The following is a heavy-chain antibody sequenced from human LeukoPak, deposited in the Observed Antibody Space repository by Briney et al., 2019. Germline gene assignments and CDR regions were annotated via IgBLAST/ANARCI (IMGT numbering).Heavy chain of an antibody. CDR2: IYYSGNT. CDR3: ARDVVVLSRYYNMDV. CDR1: GGSISSYY. Sequence: SETLSLTCTVSGGSISSYYWSWLRQPPGKGLEWIGYIYYSGNTNYNPSLKSRVTMSVDTSKNQSSLKLSSVTAADTAVYYCARDVVVLSRYYNMDVWGQGTTVTVSS. V-gene: IGHV4-59*01. J-gene: IGHJ6*02. D-gene: IGHD2-8*01.